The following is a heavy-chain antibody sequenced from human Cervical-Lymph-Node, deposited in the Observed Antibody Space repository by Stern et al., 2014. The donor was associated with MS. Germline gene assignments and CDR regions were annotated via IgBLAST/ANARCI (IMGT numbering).Heavy chain of an antibody. J-gene: IGHJ4*02. V-gene: IGHV1-18*01. CDR3: ARDRSPYYDFWSGYYHYFDY. CDR2: ISAYNGNT. Sequence: VQLVQSGAEVKKPGASVKVSCKASGYTFTSYGISWVRQAPGQGLEWMGWISAYNGNTNYAQKLQGRVTMTTDTSTSTAYMELRSLRSDDTAVYYCARDRSPYYDFWSGYYHYFDYWGQGTLVTVSS. CDR1: GYTFTSYG. D-gene: IGHD3-3*01.